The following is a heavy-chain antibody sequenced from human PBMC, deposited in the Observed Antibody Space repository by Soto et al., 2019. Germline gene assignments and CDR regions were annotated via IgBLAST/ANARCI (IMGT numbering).Heavy chain of an antibody. V-gene: IGHV1-69*13. D-gene: IGHD3-22*01. CDR3: ARDRFQTMIRGYGMDV. CDR1: GGTFSSYA. Sequence: SVKVSCKASGGTFSSYAISWVRQAPGQGLEWMGGIIPIFGAANYAQKFQGRVTITADESTSTAYMELSSLRSEDTAVYYCARDRFQTMIRGYGMDVWGQGXTVTVYS. J-gene: IGHJ6*02. CDR2: IIPIFGAA.